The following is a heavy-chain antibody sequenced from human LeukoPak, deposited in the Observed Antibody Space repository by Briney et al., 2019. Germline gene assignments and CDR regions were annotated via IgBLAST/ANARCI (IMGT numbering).Heavy chain of an antibody. J-gene: IGHJ6*03. CDR1: GGSISSGSYY. Sequence: SQTLSLTCTVSGGSISSGSYYWSWLRQPAGKGLEWIGRIYTSGSTKYNPSLNSRVTISLDTSNNQFSLKLSSVTAADTAMYYCARELIKAGYNYYYYYMDVWGKGTTVTVSS. V-gene: IGHV4-61*02. D-gene: IGHD5-24*01. CDR2: IYTSGST. CDR3: ARELIKAGYNYYYYYMDV.